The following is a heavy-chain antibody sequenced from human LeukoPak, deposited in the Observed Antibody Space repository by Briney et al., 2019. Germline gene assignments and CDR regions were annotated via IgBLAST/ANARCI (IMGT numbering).Heavy chain of an antibody. J-gene: IGHJ1*01. D-gene: IGHD6-19*01. Sequence: PGGSLRLSCAASGFTFSSYAMSWVRQAPGKGLEWVSAISGSGGSTYYADSVKGRFTISRDNSKNTLYLQMNSLRAEDTAVYYCAKDRHGSGWSAAEYFQHWGQGTLVTVSS. V-gene: IGHV3-23*01. CDR1: GFTFSSYA. CDR2: ISGSGGST. CDR3: AKDRHGSGWSAAEYFQH.